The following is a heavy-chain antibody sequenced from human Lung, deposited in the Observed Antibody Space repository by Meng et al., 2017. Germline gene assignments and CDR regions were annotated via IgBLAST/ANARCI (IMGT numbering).Heavy chain of an antibody. D-gene: IGHD4-11*01. Sequence: QGALLQGGAGLLKPSEALVPTCVGFGGSFSDYYWSWIRQPPGKGLEWSGEINNSGSTNYNPSLESRATISVDTSQNNLSLKLSSVTAADSAVYYCARGPTTMAHDFDYWGQGTLVTVSS. CDR1: GGSFSDYY. V-gene: IGHV4-34*01. CDR2: INNSGST. J-gene: IGHJ4*02. CDR3: ARGPTTMAHDFDY.